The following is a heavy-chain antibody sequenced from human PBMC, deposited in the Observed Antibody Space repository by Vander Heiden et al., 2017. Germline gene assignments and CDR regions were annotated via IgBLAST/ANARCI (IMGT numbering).Heavy chain of an antibody. CDR2: ISATGVTI. V-gene: IGHV3-48*02. Sequence: EVHLVQPGGGVVQPVGSLRLSCGTSAFPFSSYTMTWVRQTPGKGLEWISYISATGVTIYYSQSVEGRFTISRDNVKNSLYLQMNNLRDDDTGVYYCARDPKLYGAFGPYFDYWGQGVLVTVAS. J-gene: IGHJ4*02. D-gene: IGHD2-15*01. CDR3: ARDPKLYGAFGPYFDY. CDR1: AFPFSSYT.